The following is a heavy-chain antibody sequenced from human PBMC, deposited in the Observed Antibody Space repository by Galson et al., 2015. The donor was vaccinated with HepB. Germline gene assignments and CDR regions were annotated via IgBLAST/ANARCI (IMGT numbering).Heavy chain of an antibody. V-gene: IGHV3-23*01. D-gene: IGHD3-3*01. J-gene: IGHJ4*02. CDR1: GFTFSSYA. Sequence: ALRLSCAASGFTFSSYAMSWVRQAPGKGLEWVSAISGSGGSTYYADSVKGRFTISRDNSKNTLYLQMNSLRAEDTAVYYCAKGNDFWSGYYYFDYWGQGTLVTVSS. CDR2: ISGSGGST. CDR3: AKGNDFWSGYYYFDY.